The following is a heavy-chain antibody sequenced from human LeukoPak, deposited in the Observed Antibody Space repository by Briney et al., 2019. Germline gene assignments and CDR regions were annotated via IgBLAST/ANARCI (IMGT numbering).Heavy chain of an antibody. CDR3: ATIMITFEI. J-gene: IGHJ3*02. CDR1: GFTFSSYE. D-gene: IGHD3-16*01. V-gene: IGHV3-21*01. Sequence: SGGSLRLSCAASGFTFSSYEMNWVRQAPGKGLEWVSSISSSSSYIYYADSVKGRFTISRDNAKNSLYLQMNSLRAEDTAVYYCATIMITFEIWGQGTMVTVSS. CDR2: ISSSSSYI.